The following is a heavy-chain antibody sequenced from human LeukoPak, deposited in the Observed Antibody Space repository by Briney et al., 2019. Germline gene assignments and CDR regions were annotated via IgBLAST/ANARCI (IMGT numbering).Heavy chain of an antibody. D-gene: IGHD3-9*01. CDR1: GYTFTSYG. CDR3: ARDRYFDWSSDY. CDR2: ISAYNGNT. V-gene: IGHV1-18*01. Sequence: GASVTVSCKASGYTFTSYGISWVRQAPGQGLEGMGWISAYNGNTNYAQKLQGRVTMTKDTSTSKAYMELRSLRSDDTAVYYCARDRYFDWSSDYWGQGTLVTVSS. J-gene: IGHJ4*02.